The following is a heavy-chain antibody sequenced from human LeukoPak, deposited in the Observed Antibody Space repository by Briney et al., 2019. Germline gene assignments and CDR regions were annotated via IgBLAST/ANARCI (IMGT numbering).Heavy chain of an antibody. CDR2: IKQDGSEK. CDR3: ARDPRYYYDSSGSFDY. V-gene: IGHV3-7*01. Sequence: PGGSLRLSCAASGFTFSSYWMSWVRQAPGKGLEWVANIKQDGSEKYYVDSVKGRFTISRDNAKNSLYLQMNSLRAEDTAVYYCARDPRYYYDSSGSFDYWGQGTLVTVSS. CDR1: GFTFSSYW. J-gene: IGHJ4*02. D-gene: IGHD3-22*01.